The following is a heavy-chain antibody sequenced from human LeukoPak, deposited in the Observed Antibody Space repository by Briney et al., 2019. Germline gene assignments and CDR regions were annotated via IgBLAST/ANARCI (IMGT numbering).Heavy chain of an antibody. CDR2: IFNTGST. CDR3: ARDLSPWGSLGFDY. CDR1: GDSIGRGSYY. J-gene: IGHJ4*02. V-gene: IGHV4-61*02. D-gene: IGHD7-27*01. Sequence: SQTLSLTCAVSGDSIGRGSYYWGWIRQPAGKAPEWIGRIFNTGSTSYNPSLKSRVTISVDTSKNQFSLKLSSVTAADTAVYYCARDLSPWGSLGFDYWGQGTLVTVSS.